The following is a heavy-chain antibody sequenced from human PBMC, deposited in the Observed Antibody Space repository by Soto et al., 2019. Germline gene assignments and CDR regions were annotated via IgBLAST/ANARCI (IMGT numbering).Heavy chain of an antibody. CDR1: GYTFTGYY. Sequence: GASVKVSCKASGYTFTGYYMHWVRQSPGQGLEWMGWINPNSGGTNYAQKFQGWVTMTRDTSISTAYMELSRLRSDDTAVYYCARDRRPRYSYGYEDSGDYYYYGMDVLGQRTPVRVSS. D-gene: IGHD5-18*01. CDR2: INPNSGGT. CDR3: ARDRRPRYSYGYEDSGDYYYYGMDV. J-gene: IGHJ6*02. V-gene: IGHV1-2*04.